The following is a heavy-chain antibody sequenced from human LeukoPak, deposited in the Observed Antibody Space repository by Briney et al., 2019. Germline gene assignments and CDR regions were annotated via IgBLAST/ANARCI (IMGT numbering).Heavy chain of an antibody. Sequence: KPSETLSLTCAVYGGSFSGYYWSWIRQPPGKRLEWIGEINHSGSTNYNPSLKSRVTISVDTSKNQFSLKLSSVTAADTAVYYCARESRRITIFGVVKGGGQGTLVTVSS. J-gene: IGHJ4*02. CDR3: ARESRRITIFGVVKG. V-gene: IGHV4-34*01. D-gene: IGHD3-3*01. CDR1: GGSFSGYY. CDR2: INHSGST.